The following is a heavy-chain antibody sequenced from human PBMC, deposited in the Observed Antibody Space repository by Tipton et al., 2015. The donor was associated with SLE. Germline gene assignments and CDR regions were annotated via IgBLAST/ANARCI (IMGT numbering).Heavy chain of an antibody. CDR3: ARQAYYSSGYADY. V-gene: IGHV4-38-2*02. D-gene: IGHD3-22*01. CDR2: RYQTGTT. CDR1: GYSISTGYY. J-gene: IGHJ4*02. Sequence: TLSLTCTVSGYSISTGYYWGWIRQPPGKGLEWIGNRYQTGTTDYNPSLKRRVTISIDTSKNQFSLKLSAVTAADTAVYYCARQAYYSSGYADYWGQGTLVTVSS.